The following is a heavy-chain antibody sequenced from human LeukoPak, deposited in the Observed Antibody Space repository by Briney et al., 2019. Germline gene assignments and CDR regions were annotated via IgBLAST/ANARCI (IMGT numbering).Heavy chain of an antibody. J-gene: IGHJ6*03. Sequence: ASVKVSRKASGYTFTSYDINWVRQATGQGLEWMGWMNPNSGNTGYAQKFQGRVTMTRNISISTAYVELSSLRSEDTAVYYCARGGHSSSWYPYYYYYYMDVWGKGTTVTISS. CDR1: GYTFTSYD. V-gene: IGHV1-8*01. D-gene: IGHD6-13*01. CDR2: MNPNSGNT. CDR3: ARGGHSSSWYPYYYYYYMDV.